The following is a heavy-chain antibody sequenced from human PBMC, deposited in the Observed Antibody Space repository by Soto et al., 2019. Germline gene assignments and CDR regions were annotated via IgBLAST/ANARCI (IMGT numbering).Heavy chain of an antibody. CDR2: IYNSGGS. CDR3: VGTGTTDDY. J-gene: IGHJ4*02. V-gene: IGHV4-30-4*01. CDR1: GASVRSGDYY. D-gene: IGHD4-17*01. Sequence: PSETLSLTCSVSGASVRSGDYYCSSIRQSPGKGLEWRGYIYNSGGSYYNPSLKGRLTISIDTSKNQFSLKLNSVTAADTAIYYCVGTGTTDDYWGRGTLVTVSS.